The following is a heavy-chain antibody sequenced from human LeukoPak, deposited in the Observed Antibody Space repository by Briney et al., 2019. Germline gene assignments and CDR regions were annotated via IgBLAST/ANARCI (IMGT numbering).Heavy chain of an antibody. D-gene: IGHD4/OR15-4a*01. CDR2: ISRNGGST. CDR1: GFTFNSYP. J-gene: IGHJ3*02. CDR3: VKESGFMVAPNSAFDI. V-gene: IGHV3-64D*06. Sequence: PGGPLRLSCSASGFTFNSYPVHWVRQAPEKGLEYVSGISRNGGSTYYADSVKGRFTISRDNSKNTLYLQMSSLRAGDTAVYYCVKESGFMVAPNSAFDIWGQGTMVTVSS.